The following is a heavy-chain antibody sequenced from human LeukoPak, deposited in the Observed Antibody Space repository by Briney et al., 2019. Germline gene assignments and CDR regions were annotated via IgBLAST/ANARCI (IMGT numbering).Heavy chain of an antibody. D-gene: IGHD6-6*01. CDR3: ARNIAASGDDDY. CDR1: GYTFTSYD. CDR2: MNPNSGNT. J-gene: IGHJ4*02. Sequence: ASVKVSCKASGYTFTSYDINWVRQATGHGLEWMGWMNPNSGNTGYAQKFQGRVTMARNTSISTAYMELSSLRSEDTAVYYCARNIAASGDDDYWGQGTLVTVSS. V-gene: IGHV1-8*01.